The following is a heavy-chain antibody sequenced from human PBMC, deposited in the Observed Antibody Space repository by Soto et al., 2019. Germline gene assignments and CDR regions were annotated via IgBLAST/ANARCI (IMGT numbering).Heavy chain of an antibody. CDR2: INPNSGGT. V-gene: IGHV1-2*04. D-gene: IGHD6-6*01. CDR3: ARGQAGSSYYYYMDV. Sequence: AXVKVSCKASGYTFTSYAMHWVRQAPGQGLEWMGWINPNSGGTNYAQKFQGWVTMTRDTSISTAYMELSRLRSDDTAVYYCARGQAGSSYYYYMDVWGKGTTVTSP. CDR1: GYTFTSYA. J-gene: IGHJ6*03.